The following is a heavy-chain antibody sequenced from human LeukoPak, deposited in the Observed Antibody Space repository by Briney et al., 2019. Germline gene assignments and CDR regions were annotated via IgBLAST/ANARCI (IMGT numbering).Heavy chain of an antibody. D-gene: IGHD6-19*01. J-gene: IGHJ4*02. Sequence: GASVKVSCKASGYTFTSYGISWVRQAPGQGLEWMGWISAYNGNTNYAQKLQGRVTMTTDTSTSTAYMELRSLRSDDTAVYYCARVAPSSGWFPFDYWGQVTMVTVAS. CDR1: GYTFTSYG. CDR3: ARVAPSSGWFPFDY. CDR2: ISAYNGNT. V-gene: IGHV1-18*01.